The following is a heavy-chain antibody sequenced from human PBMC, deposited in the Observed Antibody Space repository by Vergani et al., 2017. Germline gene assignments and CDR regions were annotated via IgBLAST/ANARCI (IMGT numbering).Heavy chain of an antibody. D-gene: IGHD2-21*01. CDR3: AKARDPNCKGGNCYSYYYGLDL. J-gene: IGHJ6*02. CDR1: GFTFSSYA. V-gene: IGHV3-23*01. Sequence: EVQLLESGGNLIQPGGSLRLSCGVSGFTFSSYAMTWVRLAPGKGLQWISAISGSGGNTFYTDSVKGRFTISRDNSKDTLYLQMNSLRVEDTAINYCAKARDPNCKGGNCYSYYYGLDLWGQGTTVTVSS. CDR2: ISGSGGNT.